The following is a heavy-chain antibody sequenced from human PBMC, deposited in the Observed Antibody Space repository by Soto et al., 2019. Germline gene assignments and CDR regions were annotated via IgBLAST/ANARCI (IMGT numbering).Heavy chain of an antibody. D-gene: IGHD3-10*01. CDR2: ITGYNGNT. CDR3: ARARGGSALHSFDY. CDR1: SYTFPNKG. V-gene: IGHV1-18*01. Sequence: ASLKPSCKASSYTFPNKGLPWVRPAPGQGLEWMGWITGYNGNTNYAQRLQGRVTMTTDTSTSTVYMELRSLRSDDTAVYYCARARGGSALHSFDYWGPGTLVAVSS. J-gene: IGHJ4*02.